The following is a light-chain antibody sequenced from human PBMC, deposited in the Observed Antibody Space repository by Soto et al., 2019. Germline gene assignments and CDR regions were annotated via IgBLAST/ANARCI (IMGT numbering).Light chain of an antibody. J-gene: IGKJ4*01. Sequence: EIVLTQSPATLSLSPGERATLSCRARQSVTNYLAWYQQKPGQAPRLLIYDTSNRATGIPARFSGSGSGTAFTLTISSLEPEDFAVYYCHQRSNWPLTFGGGTKVEIK. CDR2: DTS. V-gene: IGKV3-11*01. CDR1: QSVTNY. CDR3: HQRSNWPLT.